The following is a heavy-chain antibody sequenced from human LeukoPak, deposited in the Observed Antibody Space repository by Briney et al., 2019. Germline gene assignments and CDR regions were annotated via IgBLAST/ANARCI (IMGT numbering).Heavy chain of an antibody. V-gene: IGHV4-38-2*02. D-gene: IGHD6-19*01. CDR3: ARAKWLVYFDY. J-gene: IGHJ4*02. CDR2: IYHSGST. CDR1: GYSISSGYY. Sequence: PSETLSLTCTVSGYSISSGYYWGWIRQPPGKGLEWIGSIYHSGSTYCNPSLKSRVTISVDTSKNQFSLKLSSVTAADTAVYYCARAKWLVYFDYWGQRTLVTVSS.